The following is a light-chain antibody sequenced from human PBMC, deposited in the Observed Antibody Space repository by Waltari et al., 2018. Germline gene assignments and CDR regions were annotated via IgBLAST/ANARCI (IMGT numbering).Light chain of an antibody. Sequence: VMTQSPATLAVSPGERATLFCRASETIGNKLAWYQQKAGQAPRLLIFDASTGASDIPDRFVGSGSGTDFTLTIRSLQSEDSAVYFCQQYSDRPPWTFGQGTKVEIK. CDR1: ETIGNK. CDR2: DAS. J-gene: IGKJ1*01. CDR3: QQYSDRPPWT. V-gene: IGKV3-15*01.